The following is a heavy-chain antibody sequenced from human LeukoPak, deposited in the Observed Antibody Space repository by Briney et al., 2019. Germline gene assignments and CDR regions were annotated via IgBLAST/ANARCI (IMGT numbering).Heavy chain of an antibody. CDR3: ANLGRVGNWFDT. D-gene: IGHD3-10*01. CDR1: GFTFSSYA. CDR2: ISGSGGST. Sequence: PGGSLRLSCAASGFTFSSYAMSWVRQAPGKGLELVSAISGSGGSTYYADSEKRRITISSDNTKNTLYLQMNSLRAEVTAVYYWANLGRVGNWFDTWGQGTLVTVSS. J-gene: IGHJ5*02. V-gene: IGHV3-23*01.